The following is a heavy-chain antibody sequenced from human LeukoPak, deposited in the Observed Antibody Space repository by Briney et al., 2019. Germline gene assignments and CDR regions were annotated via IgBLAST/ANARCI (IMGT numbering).Heavy chain of an antibody. CDR3: ARAPYYGSGSRHFDY. J-gene: IGHJ4*02. CDR1: GFTVSSNY. Sequence: GGSLRLSCAASGFTVSSNYMSWVRQAPGKGREWVSVIYSGGSTYYGDSGKGRLTISRENSKNTLYLQMNSLRAEDTAVYYCARAPYYGSGSRHFDYWGQGTLVTVSS. D-gene: IGHD3-10*01. V-gene: IGHV3-66*01. CDR2: IYSGGST.